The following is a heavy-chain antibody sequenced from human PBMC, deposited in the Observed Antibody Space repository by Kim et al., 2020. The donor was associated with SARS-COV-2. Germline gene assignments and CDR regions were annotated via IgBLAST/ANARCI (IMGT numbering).Heavy chain of an antibody. CDR2: GNT. Sequence: GNTRDIPNLQGRVTITRDTSASTGYMELGSLTSDDTAVYYCARRGNGMDVWGQGTTVTVSS. J-gene: IGHJ6*02. CDR3: ARRGNGMDV. D-gene: IGHD3-16*01. V-gene: IGHV1-3*01.